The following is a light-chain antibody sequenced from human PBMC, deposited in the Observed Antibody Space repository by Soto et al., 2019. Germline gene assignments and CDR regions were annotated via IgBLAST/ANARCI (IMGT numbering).Light chain of an antibody. Sequence: EIVLTQSPGTLSLSPGERATLSCRASQSASSGYLAWYQQRPGQAPRLLIYGASSRATGVPDRFSGSGSGTDFTLTISSLQPEDFATYYCQQSYSTPYTFGQGTKLEIK. J-gene: IGKJ2*01. V-gene: IGKV3-20*01. CDR3: QQSYSTPYT. CDR1: QSASSGY. CDR2: GAS.